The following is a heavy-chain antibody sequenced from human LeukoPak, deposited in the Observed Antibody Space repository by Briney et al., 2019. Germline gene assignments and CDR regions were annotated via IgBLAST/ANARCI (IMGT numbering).Heavy chain of an antibody. V-gene: IGHV3-21*01. CDR1: GFTFSSYS. J-gene: IGHJ4*02. CDR2: ISSSSSYI. Sequence: GGSLRLSCAASGFTFSSYSMNWVCQAPGKGLEWVSSISSSSSYIYYADSVKGRFTISRDNAKNSLYLQMNSLRAEDTAVYYCARDDSITMIGPDYWGQGTLVTVSS. D-gene: IGHD3-22*01. CDR3: ARDDSITMIGPDY.